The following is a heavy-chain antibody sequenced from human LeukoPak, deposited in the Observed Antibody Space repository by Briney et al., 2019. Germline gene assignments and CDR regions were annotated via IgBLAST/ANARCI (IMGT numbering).Heavy chain of an antibody. D-gene: IGHD6-13*01. Sequence: SETLSLTCTVSGGSISSYYWSWIRQPPGKGQEWIGYIYYSGSTNYNPSLKSRVTISVDTSKNQFSLKLSSVTAADTAVYYCARHVGAAAGTYYFDYWGQGTLVTVSS. CDR1: GGSISSYY. J-gene: IGHJ4*02. CDR2: IYYSGST. CDR3: ARHVGAAAGTYYFDY. V-gene: IGHV4-59*01.